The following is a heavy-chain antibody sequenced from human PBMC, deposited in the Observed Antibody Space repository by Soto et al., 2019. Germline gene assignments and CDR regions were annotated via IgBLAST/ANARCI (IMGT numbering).Heavy chain of an antibody. J-gene: IGHJ6*02. Sequence: PSETLSLTCTASGGSVSSGSYYWSWIRQPPGKGLEWIGYIYYSGSTNYNPSLKSRVTISVDTSKNQFSLKLSSVTAADTAVYYCARDRVLLWFGELSNYGMDVWGQGTTVTVSS. CDR1: GGSVSSGSYY. CDR3: ARDRVLLWFGELSNYGMDV. D-gene: IGHD3-10*01. CDR2: IYYSGST. V-gene: IGHV4-61*01.